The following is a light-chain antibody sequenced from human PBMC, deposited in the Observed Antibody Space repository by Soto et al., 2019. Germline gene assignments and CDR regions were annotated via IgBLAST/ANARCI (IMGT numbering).Light chain of an antibody. CDR1: QSVSNN. Sequence: ILMTQSPATLSVSPGERATLSCRASQSVSNNLAWYQQKPGQAPRLLIYDASTRATGIPAMFSGSGSGTEFTLTISGLQSEDFAVYYCQQYNNWPPWTFGQGTKVELK. J-gene: IGKJ1*01. V-gene: IGKV3-15*01. CDR2: DAS. CDR3: QQYNNWPPWT.